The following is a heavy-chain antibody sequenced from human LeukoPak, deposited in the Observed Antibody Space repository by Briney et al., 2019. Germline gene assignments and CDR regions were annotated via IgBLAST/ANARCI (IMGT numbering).Heavy chain of an antibody. J-gene: IGHJ4*02. CDR3: AKGTVGAKY. CDR1: GFTLRSYT. D-gene: IGHD1-26*01. Sequence: GGSLRLSCAASGFTLRSYTMNWVRQAPGKGLEWVSSIGISSSKIYYADSVKGRFIISRDNAKNSVYLQMNSLRAEDTAVYYCAKGTVGAKYWGQGTLVIVSS. V-gene: IGHV3-21*01. CDR2: IGISSSKI.